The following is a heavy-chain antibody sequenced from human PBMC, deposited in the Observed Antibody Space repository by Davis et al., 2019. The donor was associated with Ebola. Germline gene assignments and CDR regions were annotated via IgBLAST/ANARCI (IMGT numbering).Heavy chain of an antibody. CDR1: GGSFSGYY. V-gene: IGHV4-34*01. CDR3: ARDLRYFVY. CDR2: INHSGST. Sequence: PSETLSLTCAVYGGSFSGYYWSWIRQPPGKGLEWIGEINHSGSTNYNPSLKSRVTISVDTSKNQFSLKLSSVTAADTAVYYCARDLRYFVYWGQGTPVTVSS. J-gene: IGHJ4*02. D-gene: IGHD3-9*01.